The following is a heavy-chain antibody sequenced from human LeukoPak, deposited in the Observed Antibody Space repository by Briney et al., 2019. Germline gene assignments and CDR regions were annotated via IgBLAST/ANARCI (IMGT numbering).Heavy chain of an antibody. CDR2: IYYSGST. Sequence: PSETLSLTCTVSGGSISSYYWSWIRQPPGKGLEWIGYIYYSGSTNYNPSPKSRVTISVDTSKNQFSLKLSSVTAADTAVYYCARESPDYYDNQFDYWGQGTLVTVSS. J-gene: IGHJ4*02. D-gene: IGHD3-22*01. V-gene: IGHV4-59*01. CDR1: GGSISSYY. CDR3: ARESPDYYDNQFDY.